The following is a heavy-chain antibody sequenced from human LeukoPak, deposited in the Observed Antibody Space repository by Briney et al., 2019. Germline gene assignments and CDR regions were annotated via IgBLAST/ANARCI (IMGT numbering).Heavy chain of an antibody. CDR1: GFSFSSYS. D-gene: IGHD3-3*01. CDR2: ISSGSSTI. Sequence: GGSLRLSCAASGFSFSSYSMNWVRQAPGKGLEWISYISSGSSTIFYADSVKGRFTISRDNAKNSLYLQMNSLRAEDTAVYYCARGVATYDFWNGYVWGQGTLVTVSS. CDR3: ARGVATYDFWNGYV. J-gene: IGHJ4*02. V-gene: IGHV3-48*01.